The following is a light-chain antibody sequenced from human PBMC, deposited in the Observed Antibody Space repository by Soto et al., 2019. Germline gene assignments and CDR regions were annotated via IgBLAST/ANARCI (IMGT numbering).Light chain of an antibody. J-gene: IGLJ1*01. CDR3: SSYAGSILYV. Sequence: SVRKQGSAALASPCRAVTISCLGASSDVGGYNYVSWYQQHPGKAPKLMIYEVSKRPSGVPDRFSGSKSGDTASLTVSGLQAEDEADYYCSSYAGSILYVFGTGT. V-gene: IGLV2-8*01. CDR2: EVS. CDR1: SSDVGGYNY.